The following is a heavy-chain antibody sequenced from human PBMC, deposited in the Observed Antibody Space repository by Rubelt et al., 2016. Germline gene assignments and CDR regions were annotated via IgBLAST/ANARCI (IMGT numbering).Heavy chain of an antibody. J-gene: IGHJ4*01. Sequence: ASEFTFSSYWAHWVRQTPGTGLVWVARISGDGTTTSYADSVKDRFIISRDNGKNTLYLQISRLRVDDSAACRWTGVADSDGNFEDWGHGVLVTVSS. CDR2: ISGDGTTT. D-gene: IGHD5-18*01. CDR1: EFTFSSYW. CDR3: TGVADSDGNFED. V-gene: IGHV3-74*03.